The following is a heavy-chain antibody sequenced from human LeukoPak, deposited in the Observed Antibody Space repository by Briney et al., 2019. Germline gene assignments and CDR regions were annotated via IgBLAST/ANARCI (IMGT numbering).Heavy chain of an antibody. V-gene: IGHV3-11*04. CDR1: GFTFSDYF. Sequence: GGSLRLSCAASGFTFSDYFMSWIRQAPGKGLEWVSYIGTSTTIRYYTDSVKGRFTISRDNAKNSLYLQMNSLRAEDTALYYCASLSAGTTNYWGQGTLVTVSS. CDR2: IGTSTTIR. CDR3: ASLSAGTTNY. D-gene: IGHD1-7*01. J-gene: IGHJ4*02.